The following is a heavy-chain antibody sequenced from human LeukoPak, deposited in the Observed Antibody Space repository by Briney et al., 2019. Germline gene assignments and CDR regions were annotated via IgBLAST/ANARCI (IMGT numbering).Heavy chain of an antibody. D-gene: IGHD2-21*01. V-gene: IGHV4-61*08. CDR3: ARLLRPGGRKGDCFDI. J-gene: IGHJ3*02. CDR2: FYDSGDF. CDR1: GASFSSGDQY. Sequence: SETLSLTCTVYGASFSSGDQYWNWIRQSPGKGLEWIGYFYDSGDFNYNPSLKSRVTISMDMSNNQFSLSMSSVTAADTAMYYCARLLRPGGRKGDCFDIWGQGTMVTVSS.